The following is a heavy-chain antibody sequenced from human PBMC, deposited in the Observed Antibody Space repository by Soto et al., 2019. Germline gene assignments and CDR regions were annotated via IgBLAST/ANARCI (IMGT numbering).Heavy chain of an antibody. V-gene: IGHV4-59*01. J-gene: IGHJ4*02. D-gene: IGHD4-4*01. CDR3: ARDRHSNSYYFDY. Sequence: SETLSLTCTVSGGSISSYYWSWIRQPPGKGLEWIGYIYYSGSTNYNPSLKSRVTISVDTSKNQFSLKLSSVTAADTAVYYCARDRHSNSYYFDYWGQGTLVT. CDR1: GGSISSYY. CDR2: IYYSGST.